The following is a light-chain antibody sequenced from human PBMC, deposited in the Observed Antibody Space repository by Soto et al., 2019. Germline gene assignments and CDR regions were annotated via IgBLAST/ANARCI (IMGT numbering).Light chain of an antibody. CDR3: XQYGSSLFT. V-gene: IGKV3-20*01. Sequence: IVLTQSPGTLSLSPGERATLSCRASQSVSSSFLAWYQQKPGQAPRLLIYSTSSRATGIPDRFSGSGSGXXXXXXXXXXXXXXFXVXXXXQYGSSLFTFGPGTKVDIK. CDR1: QSVSSSF. J-gene: IGKJ3*01. CDR2: STS.